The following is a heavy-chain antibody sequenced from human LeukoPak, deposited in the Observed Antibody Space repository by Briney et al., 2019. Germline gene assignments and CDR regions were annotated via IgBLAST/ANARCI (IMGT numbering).Heavy chain of an antibody. J-gene: IGHJ4*02. V-gene: IGHV4-59*01. CDR2: IYYSGST. CDR3: AREDYYGSGTPDY. Sequence: PSETLSLTCTVPGGSISSYYWSWIRQPPGKGLEWIGYIYYSGSTNYNPSLKSRVTISVDTSKNQFSLKLSSVTAADTAVYYRAREDYYGSGTPDYWGQGTLVTVSS. D-gene: IGHD3-10*01. CDR1: GGSISSYY.